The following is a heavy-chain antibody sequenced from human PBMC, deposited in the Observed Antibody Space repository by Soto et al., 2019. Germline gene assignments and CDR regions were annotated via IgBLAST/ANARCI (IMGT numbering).Heavy chain of an antibody. J-gene: IGHJ4*02. V-gene: IGHV3-23*01. CDR3: VPGASNFDY. D-gene: IGHD3-10*01. Sequence: LRLSCVASGFIFSNYAMTWVRQAPGQGLEWVSSISGPGGTTNYADSVKGRFAISRDNSKNTLYLQMNSLRAEDTAVYYCVPGASNFDYWGQGTLVTVSS. CDR2: ISGPGGTT. CDR1: GFIFSNYA.